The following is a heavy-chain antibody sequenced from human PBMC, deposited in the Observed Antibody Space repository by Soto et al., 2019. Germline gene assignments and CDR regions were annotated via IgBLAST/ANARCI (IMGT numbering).Heavy chain of an antibody. D-gene: IGHD3-10*01. V-gene: IGHV2-5*02. Sequence: QITLKESGPTLVKPTQTLTLTCTFSGFSLTTSGVGVGWIRQPPGKALGWLALIYWDDDKRYSPSLKSRLTITRDAAKNQVVITMTNTDPVDTATYYCLDGAAPTRGGYYFDYWGQVTMLTVSS. CDR1: GFSLTTSGVG. J-gene: IGHJ4*02. CDR2: IYWDDDK. CDR3: LDGAAPTRGGYYFDY.